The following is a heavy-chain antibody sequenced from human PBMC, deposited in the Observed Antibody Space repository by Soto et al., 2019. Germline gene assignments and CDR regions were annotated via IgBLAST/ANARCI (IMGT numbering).Heavy chain of an antibody. CDR2: TSSSGTTI. CDR1: GFTFSSYG. Sequence: EVQLVESGGGLVQPGGSLRLSCTGSGFTFSSYGMNWVRPAPGKGLEWVSYTSSSGTTIYYRDSLKGRFTISRDNAKNSLYLQMNSLRDEDTAVYYCARAALYGYDYWGQGTLVTVSS. J-gene: IGHJ4*02. CDR3: ARAALYGYDY. D-gene: IGHD4-17*01. V-gene: IGHV3-48*02.